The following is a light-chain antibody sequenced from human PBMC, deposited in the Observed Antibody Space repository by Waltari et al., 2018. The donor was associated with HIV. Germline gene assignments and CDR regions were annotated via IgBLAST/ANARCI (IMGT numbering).Light chain of an antibody. CDR2: DVS. CDR1: SSDVGGYNY. CDR3: SSYTSSSTVV. V-gene: IGLV2-14*04. Sequence: GSPGQSITISCTGTSSDVGGYNYVSWYQQHPGKAPKLMIYDVSNRPSGVSNRFSGSKSGNTASLTISGLQAEDEADYYCSSYTSSSTVVFGGGTKLTVL. J-gene: IGLJ2*01.